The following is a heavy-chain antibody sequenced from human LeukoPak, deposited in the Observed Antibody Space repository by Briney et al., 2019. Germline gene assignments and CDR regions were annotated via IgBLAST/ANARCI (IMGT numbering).Heavy chain of an antibody. CDR2: ISGSGGST. J-gene: IGHJ4*02. CDR3: AKYYDSSGYRHLDY. V-gene: IGHV3-23*01. CDR1: GFTFSSYA. D-gene: IGHD3-22*01. Sequence: GGSLRLSCAASGFTFSSYAMSWVRQAPGKGLEWVSAISGSGGSTYYADSVKGRFTISRDNSKNTLYLQMNSLRAEDTAVYYCAKYYDSSGYRHLDYWGQGTLVTVSS.